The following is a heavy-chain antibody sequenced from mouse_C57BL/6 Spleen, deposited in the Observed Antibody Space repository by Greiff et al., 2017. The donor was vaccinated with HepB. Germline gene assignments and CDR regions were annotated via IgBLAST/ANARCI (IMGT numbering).Heavy chain of an antibody. J-gene: IGHJ2*01. CDR3: AGGNYADY. V-gene: IGHV1-4*01. CDR2: INPSSGYT. CDR1: GYTFTSYT. Sequence: QVHVKQSGAELARPGASVKMFCKASGYTFTSYTMHWVKQRPGQGLEWIGYINPSSGYTKYNQKFKDKATLTADKSSSTAYMQLSSLTSEDSAVYYCAGGNYADYWGQGTTLTVSS. D-gene: IGHD1-1*02.